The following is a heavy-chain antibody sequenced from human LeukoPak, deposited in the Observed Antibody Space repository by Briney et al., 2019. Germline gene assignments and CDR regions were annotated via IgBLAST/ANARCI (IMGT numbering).Heavy chain of an antibody. D-gene: IGHD3-10*01. J-gene: IGHJ4*02. CDR3: AKALSRVRTEGIDY. CDR1: GFTFSRYS. V-gene: IGHV3-23*01. CDR2: ISGSGGST. Sequence: GGSLRLSCAASGFTFSRYSMNWVRQAPGKGLEWVSAISGSGGSTYYADSVKGRFTISRDNSKNTLYLQMNSLRAEDTAVYYCAKALSRVRTEGIDYWGQGTLVTVSS.